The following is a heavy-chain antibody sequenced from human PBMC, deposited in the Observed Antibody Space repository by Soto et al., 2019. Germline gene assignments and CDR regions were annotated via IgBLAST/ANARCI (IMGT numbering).Heavy chain of an antibody. CDR2: IYHSGST. CDR3: PKGPTL. J-gene: IGHJ4*01. CDR1: CGTIIGGGYY. V-gene: IGHV4-30-2*01. Sequence: SQTLRLPWAVSCGTIIGGGYYWSWIRQPPGKGLEWIGYIYHSGSTYYNPSLKSRVTISVDRSKNQFSLKLSSVTAADTAVYYCPKGPTLWGQGTLGTVSS.